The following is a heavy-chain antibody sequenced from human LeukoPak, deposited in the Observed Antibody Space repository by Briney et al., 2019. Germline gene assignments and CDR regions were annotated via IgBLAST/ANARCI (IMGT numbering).Heavy chain of an antibody. Sequence: GGSLRLSCAASGIRFSNYGMHWVRQAPGKGLEWVAFIRYDGTNKYCADSVKGRFTISRDNSKNTLYLQMNSLRAEDTAVYYCAKDQSTYYNILTGYSHLDYWGQGTLVTVSS. CDR1: GIRFSNYG. V-gene: IGHV3-30*02. CDR2: IRYDGTNK. CDR3: AKDQSTYYNILTGYSHLDY. D-gene: IGHD3-9*01. J-gene: IGHJ4*02.